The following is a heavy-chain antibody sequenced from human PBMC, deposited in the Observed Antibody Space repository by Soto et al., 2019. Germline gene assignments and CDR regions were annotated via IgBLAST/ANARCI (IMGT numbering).Heavy chain of an antibody. D-gene: IGHD1-26*01. CDR2: IYHSGST. Sequence: PSETLSLTCAVSGGSISSGGYSWSWIRQPPGKGLEWIGYIYHSGSTYYNPSLKSRVTISVDRSKNQFSLKLSSVTAADTAVYYCARATKATTIDYWGQGTLVTVSS. J-gene: IGHJ4*02. V-gene: IGHV4-30-2*01. CDR1: GGSISSGGYS. CDR3: ARATKATTIDY.